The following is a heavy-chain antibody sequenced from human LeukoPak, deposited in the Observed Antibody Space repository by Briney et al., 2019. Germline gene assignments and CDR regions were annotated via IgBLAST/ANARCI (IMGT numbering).Heavy chain of an antibody. V-gene: IGHV3-20*04. CDR2: INWKGDRT. CDR3: ARKWTAPETGDYFDY. D-gene: IGHD1-1*01. Sequence: PGGFLRLSCAASGFTFDDFGRSWVRQAPGKGLEWVSGINWKGDRTAYEDSVKGRFTISRDNAKNALFLQMNNLRPEDTAFYYCARKWTAPETGDYFDYWGQGALVTVSS. J-gene: IGHJ4*02. CDR1: GFTFDDFG.